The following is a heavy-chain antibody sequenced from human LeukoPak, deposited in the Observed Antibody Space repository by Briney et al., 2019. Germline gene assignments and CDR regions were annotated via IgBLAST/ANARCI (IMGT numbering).Heavy chain of an antibody. D-gene: IGHD1-7*01. J-gene: IGHJ4*02. V-gene: IGHV3-23*01. Sequence: GGSLRLSCVASGFSLSTMSRVRQSPEKGLEWVSAIGASDGYTYHADSVKGRFTMSRDISRNTVYLQMNSLRFDDTAVYYCARRNFDYFDSWGQGTLVTVSS. CDR2: IGASDGYT. CDR3: ARRNFDYFDS. CDR1: GFSLST.